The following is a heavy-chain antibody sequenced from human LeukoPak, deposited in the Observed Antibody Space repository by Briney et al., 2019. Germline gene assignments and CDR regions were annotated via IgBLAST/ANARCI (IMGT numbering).Heavy chain of an antibody. D-gene: IGHD6-6*01. CDR2: IIPIFGTA. CDR1: GCTFSSYA. J-gene: IGHJ4*02. Sequence: SVKVSCKASGCTFSSYAISWVRQAPGQGLEWMGGIIPIFGTANYAQKFQGRVTITADESTGTAYMELSSLRSEDTAVYYCARDREYSSSSLNYWGQGTLVTVS. V-gene: IGHV1-69*01. CDR3: ARDREYSSSSLNY.